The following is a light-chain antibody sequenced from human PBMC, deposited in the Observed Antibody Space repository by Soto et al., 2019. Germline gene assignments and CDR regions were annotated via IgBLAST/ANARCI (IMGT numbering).Light chain of an antibody. J-gene: IGKJ2*01. Sequence: EIVMTQSPATLSVSPGERATLSCRASQSVSSKLAWFQQKPGQAPRLLIYFASTKSTDIPARFSGSESGTEFTLTISSLQSEDFALYYCQQYNNWPHSFGQGTKLEI. CDR2: FAS. CDR3: QQYNNWPHS. V-gene: IGKV3-15*01. CDR1: QSVSSK.